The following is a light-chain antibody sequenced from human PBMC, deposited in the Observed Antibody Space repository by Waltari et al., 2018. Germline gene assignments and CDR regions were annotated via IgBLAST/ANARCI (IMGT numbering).Light chain of an antibody. CDR2: GNS. CDR3: QSYDNTGGVI. Sequence: QSVLTQPPSVSGAPGQRVTISCTGTYSNIGADYDVNWYQQFPGTAPQLLIYGNSNRPSGVPDRFSGSKSGTSASLAITGLQTEDEADYYCQSYDNTGGVIFGGGTRLTVL. J-gene: IGLJ2*01. V-gene: IGLV1-40*01. CDR1: YSNIGADYD.